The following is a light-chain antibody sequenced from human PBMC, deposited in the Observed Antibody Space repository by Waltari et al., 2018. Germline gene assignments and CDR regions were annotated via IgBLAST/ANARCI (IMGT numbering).Light chain of an antibody. J-gene: IGKJ1*01. Sequence: DIQMTQSPSSLSPSIGDTIPVTCRASQNIRTYLNWYQQKPAKAPKLLIFGASSLPRGVPSRFSGSASGTEFTLTTTNLQPDDFATYFCQQSFSSPWTFGQGTTV. CDR2: GAS. V-gene: IGKV1-39*01. CDR3: QQSFSSPWT. CDR1: QNIRTY.